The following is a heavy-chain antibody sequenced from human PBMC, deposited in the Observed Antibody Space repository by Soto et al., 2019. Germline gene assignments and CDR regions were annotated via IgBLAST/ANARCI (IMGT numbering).Heavy chain of an antibody. V-gene: IGHV4-59*02. D-gene: IGHD2-2*01. CDR2: IYYSGST. Sequence: PSETPSLTCTVSGGSVNSYYWSWVRQPPGKGLEWIGYIYYSGSTNYNPSLKSRVTISVDTSKNQFSLKLSSVTAADTAVYYCARAPRYCSSTSCYAPIDYWGQGTLVTVS. CDR1: GGSVNSYY. CDR3: ARAPRYCSSTSCYAPIDY. J-gene: IGHJ4*02.